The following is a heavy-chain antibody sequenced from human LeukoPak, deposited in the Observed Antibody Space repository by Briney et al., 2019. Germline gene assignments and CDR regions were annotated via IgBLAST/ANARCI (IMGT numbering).Heavy chain of an antibody. CDR1: GGTFSSYA. D-gene: IGHD2-2*02. J-gene: IGHJ4*02. V-gene: IGHV1-69*13. Sequence: ASVKVSCTASGGTFSSYAISWVRQAPGQGLEWMGGIIPIFGTANYAQKFQGRVTITADESTSTAYMELSSQRSEDTAVYYCARDPLVVPAAIDDHFDYWGQGTLVTVSS. CDR2: IIPIFGTA. CDR3: ARDPLVVPAAIDDHFDY.